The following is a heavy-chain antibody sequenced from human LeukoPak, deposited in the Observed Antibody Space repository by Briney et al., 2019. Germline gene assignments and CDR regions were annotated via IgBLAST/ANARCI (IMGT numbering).Heavy chain of an antibody. D-gene: IGHD3-10*01. CDR1: GGSISSSSYY. Sequence: PSETLSLTCTVSGGSISSSSYYWGWIRQPPGKGLEWIGSIYYSGSTYYKLSLKSRVTISVDTSKNQFSLKLSSVTAADTAMYYCARHSAWASYYDSGSYPNFYMDVWGKGTTVTISS. J-gene: IGHJ6*03. CDR3: ARHSAWASYYDSGSYPNFYMDV. V-gene: IGHV4-39*01. CDR2: IYYSGST.